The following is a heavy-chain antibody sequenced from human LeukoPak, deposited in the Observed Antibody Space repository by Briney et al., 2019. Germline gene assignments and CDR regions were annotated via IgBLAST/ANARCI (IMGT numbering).Heavy chain of an antibody. CDR3: VKESIAGEPAGDGGY. CDR1: GFTFSSYA. D-gene: IGHD1-20*01. CDR2: ISSNGGST. Sequence: GGSLRLSCSASGFTFSSYAMHWVRQAPGKGLRYVSAISSNGGSTYYEDSVKGRFTISRDNSKNTLYLQMTTLRAEDTAVYYCVKESIAGEPAGDGGYWGQGTLVTVSS. V-gene: IGHV3-64D*06. J-gene: IGHJ4*02.